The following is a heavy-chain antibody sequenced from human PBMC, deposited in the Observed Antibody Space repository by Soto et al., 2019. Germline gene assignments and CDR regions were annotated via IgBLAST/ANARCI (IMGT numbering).Heavy chain of an antibody. CDR1: GFTFSSYW. D-gene: IGHD3-22*01. V-gene: IGHV3-74*01. CDR3: ASDYFVRSYYYDSSGSTEYFQH. J-gene: IGHJ1*01. CDR2: INSDGSST. Sequence: LRLSCAASGFTFSSYWMHWVRQAPGKGLVWVSRINSDGSSTSYADSVKGRFTISRDNAKNTLYLQMSSLRAEDTAVYYCASDYFVRSYYYDSSGSTEYFQHWGQGTLVTVSS.